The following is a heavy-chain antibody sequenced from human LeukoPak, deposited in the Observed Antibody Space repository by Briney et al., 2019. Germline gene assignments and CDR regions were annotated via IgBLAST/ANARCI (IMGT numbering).Heavy chain of an antibody. V-gene: IGHV3-11*06. D-gene: IGHD5-24*01. CDR1: GFTFSDYY. CDR2: ISSSSSYI. J-gene: IGHJ4*02. Sequence: PGGSLRLSCAASGFTFSDYYMSWIRQAPGKGLEWVSSISSSSSYIYYAGSVKGRFTISRHNAKNSLYLEMNSLRAEDTAVYYCARPRGNVEMATIPFDYWGQGTLVTVSS. CDR3: ARPRGNVEMATIPFDY.